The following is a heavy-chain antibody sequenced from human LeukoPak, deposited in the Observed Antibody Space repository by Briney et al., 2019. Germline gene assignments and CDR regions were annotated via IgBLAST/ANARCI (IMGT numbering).Heavy chain of an antibody. CDR3: ARDWDLRGVIESYYYGMDV. J-gene: IGHJ6*02. D-gene: IGHD3-10*01. CDR1: GFTFSSYE. V-gene: IGHV3-48*03. CDR2: ISSSGSTI. Sequence: GGSLRLSCAASGFTFSSYEMNWVRQAPGEGLEWVSYISSSGSTIYYADSVKGRFTISRDNAKNSLYLQMNSLRAEDTAVYYCARDWDLRGVIESYYYGMDVWGQGTTVTVSS.